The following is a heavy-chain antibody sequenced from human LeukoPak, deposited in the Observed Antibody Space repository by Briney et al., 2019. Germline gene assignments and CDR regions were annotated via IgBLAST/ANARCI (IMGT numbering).Heavy chain of an antibody. CDR1: GFTFNNYA. CDR2: ISYDGNNK. D-gene: IGHD3-10*02. Sequence: PGGSLRLSCAASGFTFNNYAMHWVRQAPGKGLEWVSVISYDGNNKYYADSVKGRFTISRDNSKNTLYLQMNSLRTEDTAVYYCARDVQGDNNEGGMDVWGQGTTVTVSS. J-gene: IGHJ6*02. CDR3: ARDVQGDNNEGGMDV. V-gene: IGHV3-30-3*01.